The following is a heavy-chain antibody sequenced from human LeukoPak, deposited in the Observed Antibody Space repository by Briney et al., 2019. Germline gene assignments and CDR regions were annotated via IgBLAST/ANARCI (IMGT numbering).Heavy chain of an antibody. CDR1: GFSFISYG. CDR2: K. J-gene: IGHJ4*02. Sequence: GGSLRLSCAASGFSFISYGMHWVRQAPGKGLEWVGVKKYADSVKGRFTISRDNSKDTLYLQMNSLRAEDTAVYYCARDSSSVVTRRFDYWGQGTLVTVSS. CDR3: ARDSSSVVTRRFDY. V-gene: IGHV3-30*03. D-gene: IGHD4-23*01.